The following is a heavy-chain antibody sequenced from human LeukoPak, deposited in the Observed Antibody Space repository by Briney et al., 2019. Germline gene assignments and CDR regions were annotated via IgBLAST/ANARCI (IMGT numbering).Heavy chain of an antibody. Sequence: PGGSLRLSRAASGFTVSSNYMSWVRQAPGKGLEWVSVIYSGGSTYYADSVKGRFTISRDNSKNTLYLQMNSLRAEDTAVYYCARVGGYYYDTKWGQGTLVTVSS. V-gene: IGHV3-66*02. CDR2: IYSGGST. CDR1: GFTVSSNY. D-gene: IGHD3-22*01. J-gene: IGHJ4*02. CDR3: ARVGGYYYDTK.